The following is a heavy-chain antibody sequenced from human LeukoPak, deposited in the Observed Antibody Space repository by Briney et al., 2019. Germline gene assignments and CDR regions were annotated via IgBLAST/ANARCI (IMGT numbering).Heavy chain of an antibody. CDR2: ISNTGGST. J-gene: IGHJ4*02. CDR3: AKAYSSGWSPFDY. Sequence: PGGSLRLSCAASGFTFSSYAMSWVRQAPGEGLEWVSAISNTGGSTYYADSVKGRFTISRDNSKNTLYLQMTSLRAEDTAVYYCAKAYSSGWSPFDYWGQGTLVTVSS. CDR1: GFTFSSYA. D-gene: IGHD6-19*01. V-gene: IGHV3-23*01.